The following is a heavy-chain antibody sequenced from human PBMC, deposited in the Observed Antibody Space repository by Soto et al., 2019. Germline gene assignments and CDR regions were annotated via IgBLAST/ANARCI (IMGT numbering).Heavy chain of an antibody. CDR3: AKDHMDVLTGYYPYYYYGMDV. Sequence: PGGSLRLSCAASGFTFSSYGMHWVRQAPGKGLEWVAVISYDGSNKYYADSVKGRFTISRDNSKNTLYLQMNSLRAEDTAVYYCAKDHMDVLTGYYPYYYYGMDVWGQGTTVTVSS. CDR2: ISYDGSNK. V-gene: IGHV3-30*18. CDR1: GFTFSSYG. J-gene: IGHJ6*02. D-gene: IGHD3-9*01.